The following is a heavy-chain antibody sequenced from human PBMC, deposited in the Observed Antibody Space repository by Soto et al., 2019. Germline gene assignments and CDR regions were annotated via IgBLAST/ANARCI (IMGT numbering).Heavy chain of an antibody. CDR3: ARGEMKYILGVVAPNPNYTYGMDV. D-gene: IGHD2-15*01. J-gene: IGHJ6*02. CDR2: IIPIFGTA. CDR1: GGTFSSYA. V-gene: IGHV1-69*13. Sequence: SVKVSCKASGGTFSSYAISWVRQTPGQGLEWMGGIIPIFGTANYAQKFQGRVTITADESTSAAYMELCSLRSEDTAVYYCARGEMKYILGVVAPNPNYTYGMDVWGQGTRVT.